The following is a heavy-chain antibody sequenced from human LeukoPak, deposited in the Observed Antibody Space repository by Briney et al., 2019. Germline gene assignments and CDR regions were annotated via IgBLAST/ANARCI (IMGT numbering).Heavy chain of an antibody. J-gene: IGHJ5*02. CDR2: IYYSGST. CDR1: GGSISSGDYY. Sequence: PSETLSLTCTVSGGSISSGDYYWSWIRQPPGKGLEWIGYIYYSGSTYYNPSLKSRVTISVDTSKNQFSLKVNSVTAADTAVYYCVRSKSGTYGWFDPWGQGTLVTVSS. CDR3: VRSKSGTYGWFDP. V-gene: IGHV4-30-4*02. D-gene: IGHD4-17*01.